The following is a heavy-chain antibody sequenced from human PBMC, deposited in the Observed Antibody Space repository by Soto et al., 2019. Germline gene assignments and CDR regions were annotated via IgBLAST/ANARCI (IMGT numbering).Heavy chain of an antibody. CDR2: INPSGGST. J-gene: IGHJ3*02. D-gene: IGHD3-9*01. CDR3: ACIFKAFDI. Sequence: GASVKLSCAASEYTLTSYYMHWVRQAPGQGLEWMGIINPSGGSTNYAQKFQGRVTMTRDTSTSTVYMELSSLTSEDTAVYYCACIFKAFDIWGQGTLVTVSS. V-gene: IGHV1-46*01. CDR1: EYTLTSYY.